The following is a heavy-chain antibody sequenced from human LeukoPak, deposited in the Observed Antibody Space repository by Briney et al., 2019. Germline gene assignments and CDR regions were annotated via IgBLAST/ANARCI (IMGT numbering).Heavy chain of an antibody. CDR1: GFTFDDYA. V-gene: IGHV3-9*01. Sequence: PGGSLRLSCTASGFTFDDYAMHWVRKAPGKGLEWVSGITWSSGNIGYADSVKGRFTISRDNAKNSLYLQMNRLRAEDTSFYYCAKDRSGELNCFDYWGQGTLVTVSS. D-gene: IGHD1-26*01. CDR2: ITWSSGNI. J-gene: IGHJ4*02. CDR3: AKDRSGELNCFDY.